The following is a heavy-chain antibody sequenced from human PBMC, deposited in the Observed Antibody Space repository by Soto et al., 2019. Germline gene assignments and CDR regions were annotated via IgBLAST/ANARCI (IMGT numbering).Heavy chain of an antibody. CDR2: IIPIFGTA. V-gene: IGHV1-69*13. D-gene: IGHD2-8*01. CDR3: ARGQDGYCTNGVCYTQPGKQDSMGYYYGMDV. J-gene: IGHJ6*02. Sequence: GASVKVSCKASGGTFSSYAISWVRQAPGQGLEWMGGIIPIFGTANYAQKFQGRVTITADESTSTAYMELSSLRSEDTAVYYCARGQDGYCTNGVCYTQPGKQDSMGYYYGMDVWGQGTTVTVSS. CDR1: GGTFSSYA.